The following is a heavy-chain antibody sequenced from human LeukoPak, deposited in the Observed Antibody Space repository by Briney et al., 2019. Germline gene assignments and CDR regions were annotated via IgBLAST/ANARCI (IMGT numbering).Heavy chain of an antibody. D-gene: IGHD3-9*01. CDR3: VRDTITYDIFTGSPDY. J-gene: IGHJ4*01. Sequence: GGSLRLSCEVSGFTFSKYGMHWVRQAPGKGLEWVSTIRYDGSTEYYADSVRGRFTISRDNSGNTLFLQMNSLGAEDTAVYYCVRDTITYDIFTGSPDYWGHGTLITVSS. CDR2: IRYDGSTE. V-gene: IGHV3-30*02. CDR1: GFTFSKYG.